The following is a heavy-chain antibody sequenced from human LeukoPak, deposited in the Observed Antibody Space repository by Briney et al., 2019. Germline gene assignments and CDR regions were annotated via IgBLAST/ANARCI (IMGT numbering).Heavy chain of an antibody. D-gene: IGHD5-18*01. Sequence: GGSLRLSCAASGFSLSGNAVSWVRQAPGKRPEWVAGIGPDDATFYPASVRGRFTISRDASQNTMYLQMNSLRAEDTALYYCAKGNLQLGQDACDIWGQGTMVTVCS. CDR1: GFSLSGNA. CDR3: AKGNLQLGQDACDI. V-gene: IGHV3-23*01. J-gene: IGHJ3*02. CDR2: IGPDDAT.